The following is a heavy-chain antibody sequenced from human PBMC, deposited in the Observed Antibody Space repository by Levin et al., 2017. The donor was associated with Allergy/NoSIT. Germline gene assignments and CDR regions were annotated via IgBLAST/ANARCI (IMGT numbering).Heavy chain of an antibody. CDR3: ARGIWEYDY. CDR2: ISYDGSNK. CDR1: GFTFSSYA. J-gene: IGHJ4*02. Sequence: GESLKISCAASGFTFSSYAMHWVRQAPGKGLEWVAVISYDGSNKYYADSVKGRFTISRDNSKNTLYLQMNSLRAEDTAVYYCARGIWEYDYWGQGTLVTVSS. D-gene: IGHD2/OR15-2a*01. V-gene: IGHV3-30-3*01.